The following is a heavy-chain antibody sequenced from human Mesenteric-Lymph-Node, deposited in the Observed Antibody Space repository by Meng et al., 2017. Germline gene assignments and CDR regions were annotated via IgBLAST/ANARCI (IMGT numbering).Heavy chain of an antibody. CDR1: GFSLSTSGVG. Sequence: SGPTLVKPTQTLTLTCTFSGFSLSTSGVGVGWIRQPPGKALEWLALIDWDDDKYYSTSLKTRLTISKDTSKNQVVLTMTNMDPVDTATYYCARIQGGGIVGATTVNYYYYYGMDVWGQGTTVTVSS. V-gene: IGHV2-70*01. D-gene: IGHD1-26*01. J-gene: IGHJ6*02. CDR3: ARIQGGGIVGATTVNYYYYYGMDV. CDR2: IDWDDDK.